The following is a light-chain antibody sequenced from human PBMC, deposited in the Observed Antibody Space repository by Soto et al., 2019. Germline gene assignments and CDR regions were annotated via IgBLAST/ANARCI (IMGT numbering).Light chain of an antibody. Sequence: QSALTQPASVSGSPGQSITISCTGTSNDIGYYNYVSWYQQHPGKAPKLIIYEVTKRPSGVSDRFSGSKSGNTASLTVSGLQAEDEADYYCSSHTSSSDYVFGTGTKLTVL. J-gene: IGLJ1*01. CDR2: EVT. CDR1: SNDIGYYNY. V-gene: IGLV2-14*01. CDR3: SSHTSSSDYV.